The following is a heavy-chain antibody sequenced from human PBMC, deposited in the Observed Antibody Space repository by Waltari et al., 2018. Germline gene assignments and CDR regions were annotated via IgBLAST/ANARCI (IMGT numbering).Heavy chain of an antibody. J-gene: IGHJ4*02. CDR3: ARDRGRGLYLDS. Sequence: QLPLQQSGPGLVQHSESLSLTCPVPGYSIISTYGRSWVRQPPGKGLEWIGQIRGTGKTNYNPSLDSRVTISIDTSNNHISLMLASVTAADTAVYYCARDRGRGLYLDSWGQGTLVTVSP. V-gene: IGHV4-4*02. CDR1: GYSIISTYG. CDR2: IRGTGKT. D-gene: IGHD2-15*01.